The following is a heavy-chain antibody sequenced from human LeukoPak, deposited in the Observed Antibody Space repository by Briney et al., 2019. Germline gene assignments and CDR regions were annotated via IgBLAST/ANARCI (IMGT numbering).Heavy chain of an antibody. CDR3: ARGGGGSWYYYYYMDV. Sequence: SETLSLTCAVYGGSFSGYYWSWIRQPPGKGLEWIGEINHSGSTNYNPSLKSRVTISVDTSKNQFSLKLSSVTAVDTAVYYCARGGGGSWYYYYYMDVWGKGTTVTVSS. J-gene: IGHJ6*03. CDR1: GGSFSGYY. V-gene: IGHV4-34*01. D-gene: IGHD6-13*01. CDR2: INHSGST.